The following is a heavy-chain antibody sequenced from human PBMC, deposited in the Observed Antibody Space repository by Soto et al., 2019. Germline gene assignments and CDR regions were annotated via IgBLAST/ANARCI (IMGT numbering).Heavy chain of an antibody. CDR3: AKAETIAAAAMDYFDY. CDR2: ISWNSGSI. D-gene: IGHD6-13*01. Sequence: EVQLVESGGGLVQPGRSLRLSCAASGFTFDDYAMHWVRQAPGKGLEWVSGISWNSGSIGYADSVKGRFTISRDNAKNSLDLQMNSLRAEDTALYYCAKAETIAAAAMDYFDYWGQGTLVTVSS. V-gene: IGHV3-9*01. CDR1: GFTFDDYA. J-gene: IGHJ4*02.